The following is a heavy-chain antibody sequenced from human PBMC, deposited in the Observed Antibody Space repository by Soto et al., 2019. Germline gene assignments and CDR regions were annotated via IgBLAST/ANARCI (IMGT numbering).Heavy chain of an antibody. Sequence: SVKVSCKASGGPFSSYAISLVRQAPGQGLEWIGGIIPIFGTANYAHKFQVRVTITADKSTSTAYMELSSLRSEDTAVYYCARERGYYDSSGYNYYHYGMDVWGQGTTVTVSS. CDR3: ARERGYYDSSGYNYYHYGMDV. V-gene: IGHV1-69*06. CDR2: IIPIFGTA. J-gene: IGHJ6*01. D-gene: IGHD3-22*01. CDR1: GGPFSSYA.